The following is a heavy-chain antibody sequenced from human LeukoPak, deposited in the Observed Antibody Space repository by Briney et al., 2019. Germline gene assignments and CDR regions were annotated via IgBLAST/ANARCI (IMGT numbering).Heavy chain of an antibody. CDR3: ARDPLGGSAGMDV. D-gene: IGHD3-10*01. V-gene: IGHV4-30-4*01. CDR1: GGSISSGDYY. Sequence: SETLSLTCTVSGGSISSGDYYWSWIRQPPVKGLEWIGYIYYSGSTYYNPSLKSRVTISVDTSKNQFSLKLSSVTAADTAVYYCARDPLGGSAGMDVWGQGTTVTVSS. J-gene: IGHJ6*02. CDR2: IYYSGST.